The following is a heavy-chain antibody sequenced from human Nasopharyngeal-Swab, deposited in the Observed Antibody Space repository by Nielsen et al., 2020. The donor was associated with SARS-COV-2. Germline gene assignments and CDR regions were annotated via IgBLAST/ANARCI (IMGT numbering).Heavy chain of an antibody. CDR3: AKDLSLVVITTPNY. CDR1: EFTFSSYA. J-gene: IGHJ4*02. D-gene: IGHD3-22*01. CDR2: ISGSGGST. V-gene: IGHV3-23*01. Sequence: ESLKISCAASEFTFSSYAMSWVRQAPGKGLEWVSAISGSGGSTYYADSVKGRFTISRDNSKNTLYLQMNSLKAEDTAVYYCAKDLSLVVITTPNYWGQGTLVTVSS.